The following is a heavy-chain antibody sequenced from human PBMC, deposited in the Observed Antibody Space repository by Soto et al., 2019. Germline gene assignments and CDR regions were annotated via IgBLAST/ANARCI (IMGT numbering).Heavy chain of an antibody. CDR2: ISGSGGST. Sequence: VGSLRLSCAASGFTFSSYAMSWVRQAPGKGLEWVSAISGSGGSTYYADSVKGRFTISRDNSKNTLYLQMNSLRAEDTAVFYCGKEVGSGYWDGYYYGMDVWGQGTTVTVSS. CDR1: GFTFSSYA. J-gene: IGHJ6*02. V-gene: IGHV3-23*01. CDR3: GKEVGSGYWDGYYYGMDV. D-gene: IGHD3-3*01.